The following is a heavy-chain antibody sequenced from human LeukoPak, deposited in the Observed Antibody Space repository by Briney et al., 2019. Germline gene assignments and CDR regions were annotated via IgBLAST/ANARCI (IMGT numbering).Heavy chain of an antibody. D-gene: IGHD6-19*01. Sequence: PGGSLRLSCAASGFTFSSYSMNWVRQAPGKGLEWVSYISSSSSTIYYADSVKGRFTISGDNAKNSLYLQMNSLRAEDTAVYYCASFQQWLNAFDIWGQGTMVTVSS. CDR3: ASFQQWLNAFDI. CDR2: ISSSSSTI. CDR1: GFTFSSYS. J-gene: IGHJ3*02. V-gene: IGHV3-48*04.